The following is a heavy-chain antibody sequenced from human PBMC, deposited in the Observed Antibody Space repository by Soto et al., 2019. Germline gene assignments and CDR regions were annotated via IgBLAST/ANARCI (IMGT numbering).Heavy chain of an antibody. CDR1: GFTFSSYW. D-gene: IGHD6-6*01. V-gene: IGHV3-74*01. CDR2: INSDGSST. CDR3: ARDPRSSRPAFYYYYGMDV. J-gene: IGHJ6*02. Sequence: GGSLRLSCAASGFTFSSYWMHWVRQAPGKGLVWVSRINSDGSSTSYADSVKGRFTISRDNAKNTLYLQMNSLRAEDTAVYYCARDPRSSRPAFYYYYGMDVWGQGTTVTVSS.